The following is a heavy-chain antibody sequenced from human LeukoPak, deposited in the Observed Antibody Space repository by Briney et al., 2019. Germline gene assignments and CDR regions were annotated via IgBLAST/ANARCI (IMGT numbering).Heavy chain of an antibody. CDR2: IYTGGST. D-gene: IGHD4-23*01. J-gene: IGHJ4*02. Sequence: GGSLRLSCAVSGFTVSSNYMSWVRQAPGKGLEWVSVIYTGGSTYYADSVKGRFTISRDNPKNTLYLQMNSLRAEDTAVYYCARGTTAVTAGVYWGQGTLVTVSS. V-gene: IGHV3-66*01. CDR1: GFTVSSNY. CDR3: ARGTTAVTAGVY.